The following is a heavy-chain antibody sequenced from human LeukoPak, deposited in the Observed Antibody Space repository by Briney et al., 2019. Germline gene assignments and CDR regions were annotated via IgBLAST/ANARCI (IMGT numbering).Heavy chain of an antibody. J-gene: IGHJ4*02. CDR1: GGTFSSYA. V-gene: IGHV1-18*01. Sequence: ASVEVSCKASGGTFSSYAISWVRQAPGQGLEWMGWISAYNGNTNYAQKLQGRVTMTTDTSTSTAYMELRSLRSDDTAVYYCARVEYCSGGRCYPIDYWGQGTLVTVSS. D-gene: IGHD2-15*01. CDR3: ARVEYCSGGRCYPIDY. CDR2: ISAYNGNT.